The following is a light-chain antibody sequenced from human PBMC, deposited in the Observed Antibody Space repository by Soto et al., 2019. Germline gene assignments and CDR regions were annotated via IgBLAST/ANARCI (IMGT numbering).Light chain of an antibody. CDR1: QSISSW. J-gene: IGKJ2*01. Sequence: DIQMTQSPSTLSASVGDRVTITCRASQSISSWLAWYQQKPGKAPKLLIYKASSLESGVPSGFSGSGSGTEFTLTISSLQPDDFATYYCHQYNSYPYAFGQGAKLEI. CDR3: HQYNSYPYA. V-gene: IGKV1-5*03. CDR2: KAS.